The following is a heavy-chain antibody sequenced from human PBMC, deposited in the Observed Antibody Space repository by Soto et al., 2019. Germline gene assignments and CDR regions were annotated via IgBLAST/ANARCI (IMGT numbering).Heavy chain of an antibody. Sequence: QVQLVQSGAEVKKPGSSVKVSCKASGGTFSSYAISWVRQAPGQGLEWMGGIIPIFGTANYAQKFQGRVIITAEETTSTAYMELSSLRSEDTAVYYCARGMTTVTHYYYYGIDVWGQGTTVTVSS. CDR3: ARGMTTVTHYYYYGIDV. J-gene: IGHJ6*02. CDR1: GGTFSSYA. V-gene: IGHV1-69*01. D-gene: IGHD4-17*01. CDR2: IIPIFGTA.